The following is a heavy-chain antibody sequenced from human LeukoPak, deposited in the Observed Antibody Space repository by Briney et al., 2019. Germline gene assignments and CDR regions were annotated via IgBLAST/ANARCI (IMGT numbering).Heavy chain of an antibody. CDR1: GFTFSSYW. CDR3: ARDNGNLAAAGREDAFDI. CDR2: IKQDGSEK. J-gene: IGHJ3*02. V-gene: IGHV3-7*01. Sequence: GGSLRLPCAASGFTFSSYWMSWVRQAPGKGLEWVANIKQDGSEKYYVDSVKGRFTISRDNAKNSLYLQMNSLRAEDTAVYYCARDNGNLAAAGREDAFDIWGQGTMVTVSS. D-gene: IGHD6-13*01.